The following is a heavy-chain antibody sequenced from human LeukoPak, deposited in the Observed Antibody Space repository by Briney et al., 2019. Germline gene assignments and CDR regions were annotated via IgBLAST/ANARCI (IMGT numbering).Heavy chain of an antibody. CDR3: ARDDPGDVTYDH. Sequence: GGSLTLSCAGSGFTFSTYWMAWVRQAAGKGREWVASIKPDVSEKYYVGSITRRLTTPRDNAKHSLHLQMNSLSAEDTAVYHCARDDPGDVTYDHWGPGTLVTGSS. CDR1: GFTFSTYW. V-gene: IGHV3-7*01. CDR2: IKPDVSEK. D-gene: IGHD2-21*02. J-gene: IGHJ4*02.